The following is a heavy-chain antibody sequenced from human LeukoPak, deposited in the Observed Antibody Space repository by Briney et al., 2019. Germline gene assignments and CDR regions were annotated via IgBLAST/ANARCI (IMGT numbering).Heavy chain of an antibody. CDR1: GGSFSSYY. D-gene: IGHD3-10*01. CDR2: IYYSGST. J-gene: IGHJ4*02. CDR3: ARDEGSGEGYFDY. Sequence: SETLSLTCTVSGGSFSSYYWSWIRQPPGKGLEWIGYIYYSGSTNYNPSLKSRVTISVDTSKNQFSLKLSSVTAVDTAVYYCARDEGSGEGYFDYWGQGTLVTVSS. V-gene: IGHV4-59*01.